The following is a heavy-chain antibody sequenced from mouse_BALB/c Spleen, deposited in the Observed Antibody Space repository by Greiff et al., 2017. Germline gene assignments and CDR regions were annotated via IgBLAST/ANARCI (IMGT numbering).Heavy chain of an antibody. CDR2: ISDGGSYT. J-gene: IGHJ4*01. CDR1: GFTFSDYY. D-gene: IGHD1-1*01. V-gene: IGHV5-4*02. Sequence: EVMLVESGGGLVKPGGSLKLSCAASGFTFSDYYMYWVRQTPEKRLEWVATISDGGSYTYYPDSVKGRFTISRDNAKNNLYLQMSSLKSEDTAMYYCARAGKGGSMDYWGQGTSVTVSS. CDR3: ARAGKGGSMDY.